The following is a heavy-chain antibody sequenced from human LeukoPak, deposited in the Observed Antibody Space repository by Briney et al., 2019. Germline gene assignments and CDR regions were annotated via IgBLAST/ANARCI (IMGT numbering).Heavy chain of an antibody. CDR2: ILPVFGTS. CDR1: GGTYNNYA. D-gene: IGHD3-10*01. J-gene: IGHJ6*03. V-gene: IGHV1-69*13. CDR3: ARDHRGFYYGSGNYYYLDV. Sequence: VASVKVSCKASGGTYNNYAITWVRQAPGQGLEWVGGILPVFGTSNYAQRSQGRVTITADESTGTTYMELSSLRSEDTAVYYCARDHRGFYYGSGNYYYLDVWGKGTTVTVSS.